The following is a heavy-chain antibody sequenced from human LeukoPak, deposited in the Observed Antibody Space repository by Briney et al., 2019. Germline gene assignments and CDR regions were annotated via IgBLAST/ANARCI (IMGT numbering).Heavy chain of an antibody. D-gene: IGHD6-13*01. CDR2: ISGSGAST. J-gene: IGHJ4*02. V-gene: IGHV3-23*01. Sequence: GGSLRLSCAASGFTFSSYAMSWVRQAPGKGLEWVSAISGSGASTYYADSVKGRFTISRDNSKNTLYLQMNSLRAEDTAVYYCAKDRLGVAAAGTEADYWGQGTLVTVSS. CDR1: GFTFSSYA. CDR3: AKDRLGVAAAGTEADY.